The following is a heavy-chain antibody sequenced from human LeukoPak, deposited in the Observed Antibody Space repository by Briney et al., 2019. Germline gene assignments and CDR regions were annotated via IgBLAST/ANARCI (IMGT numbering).Heavy chain of an antibody. CDR3: ARLYSSRGHYYYYMDV. D-gene: IGHD6-6*01. Sequence: GGSLRLSCAASGFTFSSYWMSWVRQAPGKGLEWVANIKQDGSEKYYVDSVKGRFTISRDNAKNSLYLQMNSLRAEDTAVYYCARLYSSRGHYYYYMDVWGKGTTVTVSS. CDR2: IKQDGSEK. CDR1: GFTFSSYW. V-gene: IGHV3-7*01. J-gene: IGHJ6*03.